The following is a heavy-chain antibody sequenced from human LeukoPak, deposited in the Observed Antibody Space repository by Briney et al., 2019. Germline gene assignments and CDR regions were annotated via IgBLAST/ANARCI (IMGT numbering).Heavy chain of an antibody. CDR1: GGSISSTNW. CDR2: IYHSGST. V-gene: IGHV4-4*02. CDR3: ASLYSGSYDTGSFDYFNY. D-gene: IGHD1-26*01. Sequence: PSGTLSLTCAVSGGSISSTNWWSWVRQPPGKGLEWIGEIYHSGSTEYNPSLKSRVTISVDTSKNQFSLKLSSVTAADTAVYYCASLYSGSYDTGSFDYFNYWGQGTLVTVSS. J-gene: IGHJ4*02.